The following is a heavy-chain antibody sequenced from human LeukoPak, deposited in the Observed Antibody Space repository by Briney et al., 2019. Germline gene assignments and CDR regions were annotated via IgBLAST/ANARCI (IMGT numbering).Heavy chain of an antibody. CDR1: GYTFTGYY. Sequence: ASVKVSCKASGYTFTGYYMHWVRQAPGQGLEWMGWINPNSGGTNYAQKFQGRVTMTRDTSTSTVYMELSSLRSEDTAVYYCARDGFGTLLWFGELFNGPDYWGQGTLVTVSS. V-gene: IGHV1-2*02. CDR3: ARDGFGTLLWFGELFNGPDY. J-gene: IGHJ4*02. D-gene: IGHD3-10*01. CDR2: INPNSGGT.